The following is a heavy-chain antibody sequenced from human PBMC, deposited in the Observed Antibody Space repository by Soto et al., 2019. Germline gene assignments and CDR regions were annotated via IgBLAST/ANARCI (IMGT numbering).Heavy chain of an antibody. CDR2: MNPNSGNT. CDR3: ARGGYYYDSSAYYRPFDY. J-gene: IGHJ4*02. D-gene: IGHD3-22*01. Sequence: QVQLVQSGAEVKKPGASVKVSCKASGYTFTSYDINWVRQATGQGLEWMGWMNPNSGNTGYAQKFQGRVTMTRDTSISTVYMELSSLRSEDTAVYYCARGGYYYDSSAYYRPFDYWGQGTLVTVSS. CDR1: GYTFTSYD. V-gene: IGHV1-8*01.